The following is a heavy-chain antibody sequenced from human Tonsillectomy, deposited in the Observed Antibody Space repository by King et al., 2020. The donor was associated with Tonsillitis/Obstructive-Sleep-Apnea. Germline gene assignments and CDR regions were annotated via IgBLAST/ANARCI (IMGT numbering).Heavy chain of an antibody. D-gene: IGHD3-3*01. CDR2: ISYDGSNK. J-gene: IGHJ4*02. V-gene: IGHV3-30*01. CDR1: GFTFSSYA. Sequence: HVQLVESGGGVVQPGRSLRLSCAASGFTFSSYAMHWVRQAPGKGLEWVAVISYDGSNKYYADSVKGRFTISRDNSKNTLYLQMNSLRAEDTAVYYCARDAPQYYDFWSGYWTYWGQGTLVTVSS. CDR3: ARDAPQYYDFWSGYWTY.